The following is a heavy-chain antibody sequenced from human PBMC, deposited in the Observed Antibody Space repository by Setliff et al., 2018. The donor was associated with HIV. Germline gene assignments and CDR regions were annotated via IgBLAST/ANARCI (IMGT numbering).Heavy chain of an antibody. D-gene: IGHD3-10*01. V-gene: IGHV4-61*02. CDR1: GGSISSGSYY. CDR2: IYTSGST. J-gene: IGHJ1*01. Sequence: SETLSLTCTVSGGSISSGSYYWSWIRQPAGKGLEWIGRIYTSGSTNYNPSLKSRVTISVDTSKNQFSLSLTSVTAADTGVYDCARLLPGDYYGSGIYFDEGGQGTLVPVS. CDR3: ARLLPGDYYGSGIYFDE.